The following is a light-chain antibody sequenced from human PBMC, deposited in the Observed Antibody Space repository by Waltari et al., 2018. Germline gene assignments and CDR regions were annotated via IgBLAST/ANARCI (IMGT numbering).Light chain of an antibody. V-gene: IGLV2-8*01. CDR1: SSDVGDYNY. CDR3: SSSSFAGRNNPNSV. Sequence: QSALTQPPSASGSPGQSVTISCTGTSSDVGDYNYVSWYQQHPGKAPKLIIYEVTKRPAGVPDRFSGSKSGNTASLIVSGLQAEDEADYYCSSSSFAGRNNPNSVFGSGTKVTVL. J-gene: IGLJ1*01. CDR2: EVT.